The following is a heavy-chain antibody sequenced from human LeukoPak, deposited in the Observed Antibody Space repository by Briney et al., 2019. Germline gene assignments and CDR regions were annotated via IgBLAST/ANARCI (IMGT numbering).Heavy chain of an antibody. CDR3: ARSWSTLRFLEWLPQNPWPYYYYDMDV. CDR1: GGTFSSYA. Sequence: GASVKVSCKASGGTFSSYAISWVRQAPGQGLEWMGGIIPIFGTANYAQKFQGRVTITADESTSTAYMELSSLRSEDTAVYYCARSWSTLRFLEWLPQNPWPYYYYDMDVWGQGTTVTVSS. J-gene: IGHJ6*02. CDR2: IIPIFGTA. V-gene: IGHV1-69*01. D-gene: IGHD3-3*01.